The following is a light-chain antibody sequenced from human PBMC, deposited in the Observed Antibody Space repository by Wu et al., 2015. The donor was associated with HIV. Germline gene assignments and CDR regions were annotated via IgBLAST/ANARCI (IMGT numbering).Light chain of an antibody. J-gene: IGKJ2*03. Sequence: DIQMTQSPSILSASVGDRVSITCRASQSIGSWLAWYQQKPGTPPNLLIYKASSLESGVPSRFSGSRSGTEFTLTINSLQPDDFAIYYCQQYSTYSSYSFGQGTKLEIK. CDR1: QSIGSW. CDR3: QQYSTYSSYS. CDR2: KAS. V-gene: IGKV1-5*03.